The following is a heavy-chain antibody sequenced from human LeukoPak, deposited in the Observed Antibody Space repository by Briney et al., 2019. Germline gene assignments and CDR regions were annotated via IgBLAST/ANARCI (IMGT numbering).Heavy chain of an antibody. CDR1: GFTFSSYA. CDR2: ISGSGGST. D-gene: IGHD2-15*01. CDR3: ARFKDGAAGDY. V-gene: IGHV3-23*01. J-gene: IGHJ4*02. Sequence: GGSLRLSCAASGFTFSSYAMSWVRQAPGKGLEWVSAISGSGGSTYYADSVKGRFTISRDNAKNSLYLQMNSLRAEDTAVYYCARFKDGAAGDYWGQGTLVTVSS.